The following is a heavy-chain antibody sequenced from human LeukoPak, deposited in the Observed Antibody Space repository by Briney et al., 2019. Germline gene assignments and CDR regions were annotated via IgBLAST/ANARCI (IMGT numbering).Heavy chain of an antibody. D-gene: IGHD3-10*01. CDR3: ARILMVRGAKYYYYYGMDV. Sequence: ASLKISCKGSGYSFTSYWIGWVLQMPGKGLEWMGFIYPGDSDTRYSPSFQGQVTISANKSISTAYLQWSSLKASDTAMYYCARILMVRGAKYYYYYGMDVWGQGTTVTVSS. J-gene: IGHJ6*02. CDR1: GYSFTSYW. CDR2: IYPGDSDT. V-gene: IGHV5-51*01.